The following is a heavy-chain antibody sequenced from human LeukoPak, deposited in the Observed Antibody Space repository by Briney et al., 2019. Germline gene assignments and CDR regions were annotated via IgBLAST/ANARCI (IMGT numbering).Heavy chain of an antibody. CDR2: SNSDGSST. J-gene: IGHJ4*02. Sequence: TGGSLRLSCAASGFTFSSHWMHWVRQAPGKGLVWVSRSNSDGSSTSYADSVKGRFTISRDNAKNTLYLQMNSLRAEDTAVYYCARSCSTTSCYSINYWGQGTLVTVSS. CDR1: GFTFSSHW. CDR3: ARSCSTTSCYSINY. D-gene: IGHD2-2*01. V-gene: IGHV3-74*01.